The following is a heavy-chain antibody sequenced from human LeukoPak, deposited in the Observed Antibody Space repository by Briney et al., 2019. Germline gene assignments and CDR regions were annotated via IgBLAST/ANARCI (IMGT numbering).Heavy chain of an antibody. D-gene: IGHD7-27*01. V-gene: IGHV3-23*01. CDR1: GFTFNNYA. J-gene: IGHJ4*02. CDR3: AKDPPGDY. CDR2: ISGGGST. Sequence: GGSLRLSCAASGFTFNNYAMTWVRQAPGKGLEWVSAISGGGSTYYADSVKGRFTISRDNSKNTLYLQMNSLRAEDTAVYYCAKDPPGDYWGQGTLVTVSS.